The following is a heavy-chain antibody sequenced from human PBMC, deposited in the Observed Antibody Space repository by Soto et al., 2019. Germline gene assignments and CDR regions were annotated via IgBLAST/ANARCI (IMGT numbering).Heavy chain of an antibody. CDR1: GGSISSYY. J-gene: IGHJ4*02. CDR2: IYYRWST. CDR3: ARGQPLYYDSSGYFDY. D-gene: IGHD3-22*01. Sequence: SETLSLTCTVSGGSISSYYWSRIRHPPGTDLEAIGYIYYRWSTHYNPSLKSLVTISVDTSKNQFSLKLSSVTAADTAVYYCARGQPLYYDSSGYFDYWGQGTRV. V-gene: IGHV4-59*01.